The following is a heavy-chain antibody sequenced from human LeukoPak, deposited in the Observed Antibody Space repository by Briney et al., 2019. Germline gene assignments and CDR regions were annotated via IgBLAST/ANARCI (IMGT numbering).Heavy chain of an antibody. CDR3: AGVGGSWELIL. V-gene: IGHV3-7*01. CDR2: IRTDGSEK. Sequence: GGSLRLSCAASGFTFGNYWMSWVRQAPGKGLEWVSNIRTDGSEKFYVDSVKGRFTISRDNDKTSLYLQMNRLRGEDTAVYFCAGVGGSWELILWGQGTLVTVS. D-gene: IGHD1-26*01. J-gene: IGHJ4*02. CDR1: GFTFGNYW.